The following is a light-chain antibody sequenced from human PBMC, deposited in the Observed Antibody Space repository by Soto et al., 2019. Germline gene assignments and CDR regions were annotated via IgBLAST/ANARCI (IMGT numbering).Light chain of an antibody. CDR1: QGIRND. CDR3: LQDYSFPLT. V-gene: IGKV1-6*02. CDR2: PAS. Sequence: AIQMTQSPSSLSASVGDRVTITCRASQGIRNDLGWYQQKPGKAPKLLIYPASSLQSGVPSRFSGSGTGTDFTLSISSLQAEDFATYYCLQDYSFPLTFGQGTKLEIK. J-gene: IGKJ2*01.